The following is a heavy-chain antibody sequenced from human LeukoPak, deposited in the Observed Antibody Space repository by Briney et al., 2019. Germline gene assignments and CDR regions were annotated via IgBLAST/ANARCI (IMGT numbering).Heavy chain of an antibody. Sequence: GGSLRLSCAASGFTFSSYSMNWVRQAPGKGLEWVSSISSRSSYIYYADSVKGRFTVSRDNAKNSLYLQMNSLRAEDTAVYYCVKEGYSRGYYSYYYMDVWGKGTTVTVSS. CDR3: VKEGYSRGYYSYYYMDV. D-gene: IGHD6-13*01. J-gene: IGHJ6*03. V-gene: IGHV3-21*01. CDR1: GFTFSSYS. CDR2: ISSRSSYI.